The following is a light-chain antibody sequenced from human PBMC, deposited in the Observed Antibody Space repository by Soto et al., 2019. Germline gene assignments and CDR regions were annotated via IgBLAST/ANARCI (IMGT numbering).Light chain of an antibody. CDR1: QSVSSSY. Sequence: EIVLTQSPGTLSLSPGERATLSCRASQSVSSSYLAWYQQKPGQAPRLLIYGASSRATGIPDRFSGSGSGTDFTLTISRLEPEDFAGYYCQQYGSPPLTFGGGTKVEIK. CDR2: GAS. J-gene: IGKJ4*01. CDR3: QQYGSPPLT. V-gene: IGKV3-20*01.